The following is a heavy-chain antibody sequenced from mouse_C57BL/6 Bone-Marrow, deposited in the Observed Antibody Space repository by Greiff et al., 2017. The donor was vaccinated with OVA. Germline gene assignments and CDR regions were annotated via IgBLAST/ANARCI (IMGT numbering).Heavy chain of an antibody. V-gene: IGHV5-2*01. CDR2: INSDGGST. CDR3: ARPNIYFQRFAY. D-gene: IGHD2-3*01. J-gene: IGHJ3*01. Sequence: DVKLVESGGGLVQPGESLKLSCESNEYEFPSHDMSWVRKTPEKRLELVAAINSDGGSTYYPDTMERRFIISRDNTKKTLYLQMSSLRSEDTALYYCARPNIYFQRFAYWGQGTLVTVSA. CDR1: EYEFPSHD.